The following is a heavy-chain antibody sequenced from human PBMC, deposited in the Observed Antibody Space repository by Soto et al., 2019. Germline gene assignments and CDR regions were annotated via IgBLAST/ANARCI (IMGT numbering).Heavy chain of an antibody. D-gene: IGHD2-8*01. CDR3: TKDKQWYGMDV. Sequence: VGSLRLSCTASGFTFSSFFMNWVRQAPGKGPEWVSGIDTSGGVTKYADSVKGRFTISRDNSKNTLYLQMNSLRAEDTALYYCTKDKQWYGMDVWGQGTTVTVSS. CDR1: GFTFSSFF. V-gene: IGHV3-23*01. J-gene: IGHJ6*02. CDR2: IDTSGGVT.